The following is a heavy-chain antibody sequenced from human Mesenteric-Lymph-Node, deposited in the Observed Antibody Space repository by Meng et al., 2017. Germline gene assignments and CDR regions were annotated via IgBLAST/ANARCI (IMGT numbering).Heavy chain of an antibody. J-gene: IGHJ4*02. Sequence: QVQLVQAGAEVKNPGASVKVSCKPSGYTFNSRHINWVRQATGQGLEWMGWMNPYNGDTGFAQKFQGRLTLTSDTSMNTAYMELTSLTSEDTAVYYCARGGDDGVDFWGQGTLVTVSS. V-gene: IGHV1-8*01. CDR1: GYTFNSRH. D-gene: IGHD5-24*01. CDR3: ARGGDDGVDF. CDR2: MNPYNGDT.